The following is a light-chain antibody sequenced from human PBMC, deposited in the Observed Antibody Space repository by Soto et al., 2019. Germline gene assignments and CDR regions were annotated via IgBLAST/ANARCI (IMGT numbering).Light chain of an antibody. CDR1: QGIANF. CDR3: QQLNSFPIP. V-gene: IGKV1-9*01. Sequence: IQLTQSPSSLSASVGDRVTISCRASQGIANFLAWYQQKPGKAPKLLIYGASTLQSGVPSRFSGGRSGTDFTLTISSLQPEDFATYYCQQLNSFPIPFGPGTKVDIK. J-gene: IGKJ3*01. CDR2: GAS.